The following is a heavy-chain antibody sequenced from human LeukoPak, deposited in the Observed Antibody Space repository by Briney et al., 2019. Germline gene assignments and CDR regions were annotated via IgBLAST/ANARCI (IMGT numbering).Heavy chain of an antibody. D-gene: IGHD2-2*03. CDR2: IKQDGSEK. Sequence: GGSLRLSCAASGFTFTNYWMSWVRQAPGKGLEWVANIKQDGSEKYYVDSVKGRFTISRDNAKNSLYLQMDSLRVDDTAVYYCAKDLDKGPGFDDYFDYWGQGTLVTVSS. V-gene: IGHV3-7*01. CDR3: AKDLDKGPGFDDYFDY. CDR1: GFTFTNYW. J-gene: IGHJ4*02.